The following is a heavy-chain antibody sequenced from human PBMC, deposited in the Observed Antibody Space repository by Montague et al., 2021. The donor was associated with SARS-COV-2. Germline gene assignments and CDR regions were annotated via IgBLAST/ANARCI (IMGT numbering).Heavy chain of an antibody. CDR3: ARLGDGVVPSPILGVGPYYSYYYMDV. CDR2: IHHGGST. V-gene: IGHV4-34*01. D-gene: IGHD3-10*01. Sequence: SETLSLTCAVHGGSFSTYSWNWIRQPPGKGLEWIGEIHHGGSTNYNPSPKSRVTISTATSKNQFSLKLTSVAAADTAVYYCARLGDGVVPSPILGVGPYYSYYYMDVWGKGTTVTVSS. J-gene: IGHJ6*03. CDR1: GGSFSTYS.